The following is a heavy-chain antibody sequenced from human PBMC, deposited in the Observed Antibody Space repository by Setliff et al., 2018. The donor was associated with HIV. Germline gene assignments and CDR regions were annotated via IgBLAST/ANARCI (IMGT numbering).Heavy chain of an antibody. CDR1: GGSISSGGYY. Sequence: SETLSLTCTVSGGSISSGGYYWSWIRQHPGKGLEWIGYIYYSGSTYYNPSLKSRVTISVDTSKSQVSLKLSSVTAADTAVYYCARQITMVRGVYQPYYYYYMDVWGKGTTVTVSS. CDR3: ARQITMVRGVYQPYYYYYMDV. CDR2: IYYSGST. J-gene: IGHJ6*03. V-gene: IGHV4-31*03. D-gene: IGHD3-10*01.